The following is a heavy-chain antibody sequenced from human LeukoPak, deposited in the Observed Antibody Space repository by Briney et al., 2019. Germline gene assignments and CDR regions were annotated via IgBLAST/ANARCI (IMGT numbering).Heavy chain of an antibody. D-gene: IGHD6-19*01. CDR1: GFPFSTFW. Sequence: QPGGSLRLSCAVSGFPFSTFWMSWVRQAPGKGLEWVANINQDGSEKYYVDSVVGRFTISRDNAKNSLYLQMNSLRAEDTAVYYCARVGYSSGSDAFDIWGQGTMVTVSS. CDR3: ARVGYSSGSDAFDI. CDR2: INQDGSEK. V-gene: IGHV3-7*04. J-gene: IGHJ3*02.